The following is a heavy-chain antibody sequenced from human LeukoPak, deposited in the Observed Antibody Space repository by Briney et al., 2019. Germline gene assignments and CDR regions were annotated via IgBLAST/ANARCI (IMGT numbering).Heavy chain of an antibody. J-gene: IGHJ4*02. CDR1: GFTFSSYA. CDR2: ISYDGSNK. CDR3: AKDRGSSGWYIFDY. Sequence: GGSLRLSCAASGFTFSSYAMHWVRQAPGKGLEWVAVISYDGSNKYYADSVKGRFTISRDNSKNTLYLQMNSLRAEDTAVYYCAKDRGSSGWYIFDYWGQGTLVTVSS. D-gene: IGHD6-19*01. V-gene: IGHV3-30-3*01.